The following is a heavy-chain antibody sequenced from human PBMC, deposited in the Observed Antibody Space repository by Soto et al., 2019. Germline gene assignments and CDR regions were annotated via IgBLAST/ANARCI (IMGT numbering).Heavy chain of an antibody. D-gene: IGHD6-6*01. CDR1: GGSFSGYY. J-gene: IGHJ6*02. Sequence: SETLSLTCAVYGGSFSGYYWSWIRQPPGKGLEWIGEINHSGSTNYNPSLKSRVTISVDTSKNQFSLKLSSVTAADTAVYYCARIRIAARSGSYYYYYGMDVWGQGTTVTVSS. CDR3: ARIRIAARSGSYYYYYGMDV. CDR2: INHSGST. V-gene: IGHV4-34*01.